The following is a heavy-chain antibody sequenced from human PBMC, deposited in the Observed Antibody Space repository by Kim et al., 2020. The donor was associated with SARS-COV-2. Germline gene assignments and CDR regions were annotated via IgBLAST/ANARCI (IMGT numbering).Heavy chain of an antibody. D-gene: IGHD3-16*01. CDR2: ISGSGGST. V-gene: IGHV3-23*01. J-gene: IGHJ4*02. CDR3: AKDPKATLCLDY. CDR1: GFTFSSYA. Sequence: GGSLRLSCAASGFTFSSYAMSWVRQAPGKGLEWVSAISGSGGSTYYADSVEGRFTISRDNSKNTLYLQMNSLRAEDTAVYYCAKDPKATLCLDYWGQGTLVTVSS.